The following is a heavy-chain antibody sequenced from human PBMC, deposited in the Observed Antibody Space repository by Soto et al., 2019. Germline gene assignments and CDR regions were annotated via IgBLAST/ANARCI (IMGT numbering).Heavy chain of an antibody. D-gene: IGHD6-13*01. CDR2: IDPSDSYT. CDR1: GYSFTSYW. CDR3: ARPSIAAAGDYYYYYYGMDV. J-gene: IGHJ6*02. Sequence: GESLKISCKGSGYSFTSYWISWVRQMPGKGLEWVGRIDPSDSYTNYSPSFQGHVTISADKSISTAYLQWSSLKASDTAMYYCARPSIAAAGDYYYYYYGMDVWGQGTTVTVSS. V-gene: IGHV5-10-1*01.